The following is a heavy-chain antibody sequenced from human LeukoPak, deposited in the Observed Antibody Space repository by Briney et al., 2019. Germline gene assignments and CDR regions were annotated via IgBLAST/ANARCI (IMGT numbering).Heavy chain of an antibody. J-gene: IGHJ3*02. D-gene: IGHD2-15*01. CDR1: GFRFSSYA. CDR2: ISGSGVST. CDR3: ARHATIPYGYCSGGSCHWAFDI. Sequence: GGPLRLSCAASGFRFSSYAMSWVRQAPGKGLEWVSAISGSGVSTYYADSVKGRFTVSRDNSKNTLYLQMSSLKASDTAMYYCARHATIPYGYCSGGSCHWAFDIWGQGTMVTVSS. V-gene: IGHV3-23*01.